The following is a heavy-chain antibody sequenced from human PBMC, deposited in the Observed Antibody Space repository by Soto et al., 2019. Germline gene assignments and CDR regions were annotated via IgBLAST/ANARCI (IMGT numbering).Heavy chain of an antibody. CDR2: ISGSGGST. D-gene: IGHD6-19*01. CDR3: AKRHPAGIAVAGTQRYYFDY. J-gene: IGHJ4*02. CDR1: GFTFSSYA. V-gene: IGHV3-23*01. Sequence: PGGSLRLSCAASGFTFSSYAMSWVRQAPGKGLEWVSAISGSGGSTYYADSVKGRFTISRDNSKNTLYLQMNSLRAEDTAVYYCAKRHPAGIAVAGTQRYYFDYWGQGTLVTVSS.